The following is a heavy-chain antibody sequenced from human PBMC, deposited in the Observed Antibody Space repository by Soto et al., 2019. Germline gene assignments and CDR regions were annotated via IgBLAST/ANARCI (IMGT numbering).Heavy chain of an antibody. Sequence: PSETLSLTCTVSGGSISSYHWSWIRQPPGKGLEWIGNIYYSGSTNYKPSLKSRVTISVDTSKNQFSLKLTSVTAADTAVYYCASSAPDYHYDSSGFENWGQGALVTVSS. V-gene: IGHV4-59*01. CDR3: ASSAPDYHYDSSGFEN. CDR2: IYYSGST. D-gene: IGHD3-22*01. J-gene: IGHJ4*02. CDR1: GGSISSYH.